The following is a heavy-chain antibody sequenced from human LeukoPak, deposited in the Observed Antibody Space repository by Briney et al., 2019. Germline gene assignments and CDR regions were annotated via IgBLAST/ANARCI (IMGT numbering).Heavy chain of an antibody. J-gene: IGHJ6*02. Sequence: GRSLRLSCAASGFTFSSYGMHWVRQAPGKGLEWVTVISYDGSNKYYADSVKGRYTISRDNSKNTLYLQMNSLRAEDTAVYYCARRPIKYYYYGMDVWGQGTTVTVSS. CDR1: GFTFSSYG. CDR3: ARRPIKYYYYGMDV. CDR2: ISYDGSNK. V-gene: IGHV3-30*03.